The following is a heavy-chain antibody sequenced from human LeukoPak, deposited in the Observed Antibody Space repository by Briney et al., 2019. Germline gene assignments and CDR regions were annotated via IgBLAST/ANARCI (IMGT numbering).Heavy chain of an antibody. Sequence: SETLSLTCTVSGGSISSGDYYWSWIRQPPGKGQEWIGYIYYSGSTYYNPSLKSRVTISVDTSKNQFSLKLSSVTAADTAVYYCAREYYYDSSGSAADYWGQGTLVTVSS. CDR1: GGSISSGDYY. V-gene: IGHV4-30-4*01. CDR3: AREYYYDSSGSAADY. D-gene: IGHD3-22*01. CDR2: IYYSGST. J-gene: IGHJ4*02.